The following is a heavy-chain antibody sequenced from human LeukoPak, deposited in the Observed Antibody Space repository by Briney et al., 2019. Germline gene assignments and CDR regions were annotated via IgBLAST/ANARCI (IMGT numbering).Heavy chain of an antibody. CDR2: IYNSGST. CDR1: GDSISIYY. J-gene: IGHJ3*02. V-gene: IGHV4-59*01. D-gene: IGHD2/OR15-2a*01. Sequence: SETLSLTCSVSGDSISIYYWSWIRQPPGKGLEWIGYIYNSGSTNYNPSLKSRVTISVDTSKNQFSLKLTSVTAADTAVYYCARDFSAAFDIWGQGTMVTVSS. CDR3: ARDFSAAFDI.